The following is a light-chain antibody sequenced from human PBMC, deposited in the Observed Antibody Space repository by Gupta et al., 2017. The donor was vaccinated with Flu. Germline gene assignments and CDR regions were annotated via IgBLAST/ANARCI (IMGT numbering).Light chain of an antibody. CDR2: AAD. CDR1: QGISNY. V-gene: IGKV1-27*01. J-gene: IGKJ5*01. Sequence: DIQMTQSPSSLSASVGDRVTITCRASQGISNYLAWYQQKPGKVPELLIYAADTLQSGVPSRFSGSGSGTDFTLTISSLQPEDVATYYCQKDNRAPRTFGQGTRLEIK. CDR3: QKDNRAPRT.